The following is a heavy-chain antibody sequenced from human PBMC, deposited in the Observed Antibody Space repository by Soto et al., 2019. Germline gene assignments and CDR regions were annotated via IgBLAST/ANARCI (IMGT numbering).Heavy chain of an antibody. CDR1: GGSFSGYY. CDR2: INHSGST. J-gene: IGHJ4*02. Sequence: SETLSLTCAVYGGSFSGYYWSWIRQPPGKGLEWIGEINHSGSTNYNPSLKSRVTISVDTSKNQFSLKLSSVTAADTAVYYCARGFAARSSNISGVTTFLYYFDYWGQGTLVTVSS. CDR3: ARGFAARSSNISGVTTFLYYFDY. V-gene: IGHV4-34*01. D-gene: IGHD4-4*01.